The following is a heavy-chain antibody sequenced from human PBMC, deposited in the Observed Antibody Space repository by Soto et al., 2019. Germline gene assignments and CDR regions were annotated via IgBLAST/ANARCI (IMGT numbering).Heavy chain of an antibody. V-gene: IGHV3-66*01. CDR3: ATDSCNNSCYWVFDI. Sequence: PGGSLRLPCAASGFSIRGHYRSWVRQAPGKGLEWVSVIYSDGTTYYADSVKGRFTISRDNFKNTLYLQMNSLRAEDTAVYFCATDSCNNSCYWVFDIWGQGTLVTVSS. J-gene: IGHJ3*02. CDR2: IYSDGTT. CDR1: GFSIRGHY. D-gene: IGHD2-21*01.